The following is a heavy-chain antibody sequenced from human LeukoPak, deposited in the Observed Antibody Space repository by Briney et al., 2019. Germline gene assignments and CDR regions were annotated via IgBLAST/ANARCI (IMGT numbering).Heavy chain of an antibody. CDR2: ISGSGGST. CDR1: GFTFSSYG. D-gene: IGHD3-22*01. J-gene: IGHJ4*02. CDR3: AKVNYYDSSGSRGYYFDY. V-gene: IGHV3-23*01. Sequence: PGGSLRLSCAASGFTFSSYGMSWVRQAPGKGLEWVSAISGSGGSTYYADSVKGRFTISRDNSKNTLYLQMNSLRAEDTAVYYCAKVNYYDSSGSRGYYFDYWGQGTLVTVSS.